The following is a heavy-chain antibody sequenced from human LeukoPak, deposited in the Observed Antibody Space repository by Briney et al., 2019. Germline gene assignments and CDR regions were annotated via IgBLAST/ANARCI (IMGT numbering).Heavy chain of an antibody. Sequence: ASVKVSCKASGYTFTSYDINWVRQATGQGLEWMGWMNPNSGNTGYAQKFQGRVTMTSNTSISTAYMELSSLRSEDTAVYYCARGTRKARGVYWFDPWGQGTLVTVSS. V-gene: IGHV1-8*01. CDR1: GYTFTSYD. CDR2: MNPNSGNT. D-gene: IGHD3-10*01. J-gene: IGHJ5*02. CDR3: ARGTRKARGVYWFDP.